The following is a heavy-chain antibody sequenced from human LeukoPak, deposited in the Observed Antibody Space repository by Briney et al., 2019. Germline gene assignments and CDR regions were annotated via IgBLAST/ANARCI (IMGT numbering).Heavy chain of an antibody. V-gene: IGHV4-39*07. CDR2: IYYSGNT. J-gene: IGHJ4*02. D-gene: IGHD3-10*01. CDR1: GGSISSSSYF. CDR3: AREGGSGSLEYYFDY. Sequence: PSETLSLTCTVSGGSISSSSYFWGWIRQPPGKGLEWIGSIYYSGNTYYNPSLKSRVTVSVDTSKNQFSLKLSSVTAADTAVYYCAREGGSGSLEYYFDYWGQGTLVTVSS.